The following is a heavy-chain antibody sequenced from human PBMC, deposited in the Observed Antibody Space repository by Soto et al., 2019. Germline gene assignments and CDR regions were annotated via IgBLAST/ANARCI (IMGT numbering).Heavy chain of an antibody. CDR1: GGSISGSYYY. CDR3: ARLGGRKQQLVHYYYYYGMDV. V-gene: IGHV4-39*01. Sequence: PSETLSLTCAVSGGSISGSYYYWGWLRQSPGKGPEWIGSVFYTGSTSYNPSLESRVSVSVDTSKNQFSLKLSSVTAADTAVYYCARLGGRKQQLVHYYYYYGMDVWGQGTTVTVSS. D-gene: IGHD6-13*01. CDR2: VFYTGST. J-gene: IGHJ6*02.